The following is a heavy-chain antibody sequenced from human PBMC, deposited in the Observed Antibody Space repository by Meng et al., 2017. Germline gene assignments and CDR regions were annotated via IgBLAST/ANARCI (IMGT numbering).Heavy chain of an antibody. Sequence: ASVKVSCKASGYTFTSYDINWVRQATGQGLEWMGWMNPNSGNTGYAQKFQGRVTMTRNTSISTAYMELSSLRSEDTAVYYCARDHSRRGWEPLYYYYGMDVWGQGTTVTVSS. CDR2: MNPNSGNT. V-gene: IGHV1-8*01. CDR1: GYTFTSYD. D-gene: IGHD1-26*01. CDR3: ARDHSRRGWEPLYYYYGMDV. J-gene: IGHJ6*02.